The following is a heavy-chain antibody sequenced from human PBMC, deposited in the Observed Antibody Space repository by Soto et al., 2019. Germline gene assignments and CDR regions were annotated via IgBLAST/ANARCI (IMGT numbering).Heavy chain of an antibody. D-gene: IGHD1-1*01. Sequence: SETLSLTCTVSGGSISSYYWSWIRQPPGKGLEWIGYIYYSGSTNYNPSLKSRVTISVDTSKNQFSLKLSSVTAADTAVYYCARDRGGTNDFDYWGQGTLVTSPQ. J-gene: IGHJ4*02. CDR1: GGSISSYY. CDR2: IYYSGST. V-gene: IGHV4-59*01. CDR3: ARDRGGTNDFDY.